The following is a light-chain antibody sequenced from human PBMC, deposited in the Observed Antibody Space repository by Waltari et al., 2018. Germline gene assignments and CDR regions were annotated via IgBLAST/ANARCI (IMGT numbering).Light chain of an antibody. V-gene: IGKV1-5*03. CDR3: QQYDSYPLT. CDR1: QSMSSW. J-gene: IGKJ4*01. Sequence: DIQMTQYPSTLTASVGDSVTIPCRASQSMSSWLAWHQQKAGKAPKLLIYKASNLESGVPSRFSGSGSGTEFTLTISSLQPDDVATYFCQQYDSYPLTFGGGTKVQIK. CDR2: KAS.